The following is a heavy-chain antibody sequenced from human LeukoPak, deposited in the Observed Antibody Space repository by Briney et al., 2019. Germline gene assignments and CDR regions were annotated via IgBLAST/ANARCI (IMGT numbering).Heavy chain of an antibody. CDR3: ARDQPPNYYGSGSYYTHWFDP. V-gene: IGHV4-59*01. CDR2: IYYSGST. D-gene: IGHD3-10*01. Sequence: KPSETLFLTCTVSGGSISSYSWSWIRQPPGKGLEWIGYIYYSGSTNYNPSLKSRVTISVDTSKNQFSLKLSSVTAADTAVYYCARDQPPNYYGSGSYYTHWFDPWGQGTLVTVSS. J-gene: IGHJ5*02. CDR1: GGSISSYS.